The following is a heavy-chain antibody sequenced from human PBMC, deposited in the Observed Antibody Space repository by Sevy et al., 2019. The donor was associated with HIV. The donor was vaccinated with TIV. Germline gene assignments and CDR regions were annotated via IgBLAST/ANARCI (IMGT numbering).Heavy chain of an antibody. D-gene: IGHD3-10*01. J-gene: IGHJ4*02. CDR3: ARASGPTVGAYFDS. V-gene: IGHV1-2*06. Sequence: GASVKVSCKASGYSFSAYFLHWVRQAPGQGLEWMGRISPNSGGTVYAQKFRGRVTMTRDTSSTTAYMELTRLKSDDTALYYCARASGPTVGAYFDSWGQGALVTVSS. CDR2: ISPNSGGT. CDR1: GYSFSAYF.